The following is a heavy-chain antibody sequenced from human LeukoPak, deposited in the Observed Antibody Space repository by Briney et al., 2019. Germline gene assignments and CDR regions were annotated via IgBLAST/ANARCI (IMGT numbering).Heavy chain of an antibody. V-gene: IGHV1-69*06. Sequence: ASVKVSCKASGGTFSSYAISWVRQAPGQGLEWMGGIIPIFGTANYAQKFQGRVTITADKSTSTAYMELSSLRSEDTAVYYCARKGIAVAGIYYMDVWGKGTTVTVSS. CDR3: ARKGIAVAGIYYMDV. D-gene: IGHD6-19*01. CDR1: GGTFSSYA. J-gene: IGHJ6*03. CDR2: IIPIFGTA.